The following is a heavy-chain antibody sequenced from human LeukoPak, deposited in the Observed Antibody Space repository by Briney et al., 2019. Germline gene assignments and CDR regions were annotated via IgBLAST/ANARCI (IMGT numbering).Heavy chain of an antibody. Sequence: PSETLSLTCTVSGGSISSGGYSWSWIRQHPGKGLEWIGYIYYSGSTYYNPSLKSRVTISVDTSKNQFSLKLSSVTAADTAVYYCARSRIAALGYWGQGTLVTVSS. V-gene: IGHV4-31*03. D-gene: IGHD6-6*01. J-gene: IGHJ4*02. CDR1: GGSISSGGYS. CDR2: IYYSGST. CDR3: ARSRIAALGY.